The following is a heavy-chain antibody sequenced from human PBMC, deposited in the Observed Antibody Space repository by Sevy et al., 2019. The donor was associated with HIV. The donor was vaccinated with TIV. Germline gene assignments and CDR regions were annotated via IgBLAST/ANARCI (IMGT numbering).Heavy chain of an antibody. J-gene: IGHJ4*02. CDR3: RRWKGAQSIFDY. D-gene: IGHD1-1*01. V-gene: IGHV3-49*04. Sequence: GGSLRLSCTASGFTFGDYAMSWVRQAPGKGLEWVAFLKSRAYGGTLEHAASVKGRFTISRDDSKSIAYLQMNDLKTEDTDGNYSRRWKGAQSIFDYWGQGALVTVSS. CDR2: LKSRAYGGTL. CDR1: GFTFGDYA.